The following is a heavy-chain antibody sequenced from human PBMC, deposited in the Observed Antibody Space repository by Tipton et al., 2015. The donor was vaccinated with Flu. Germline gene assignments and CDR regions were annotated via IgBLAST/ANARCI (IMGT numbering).Heavy chain of an antibody. CDR1: GYTFTNFG. J-gene: IGHJ4*02. V-gene: IGHV1-18*01. Sequence: QLVQYGAEVKKPGTSVKVSCRAPGYTFTNFGISWVRQAPGQGLEWMGWINAYNGNADYGQKVKGRVTMTTDTSTSTAYMELRSLRFDDTAVYYCAIRMGDSGGSLWDSWGQGTPVTVSS. D-gene: IGHD3-22*01. CDR2: INAYNGNA. CDR3: AIRMGDSGGSLWDS.